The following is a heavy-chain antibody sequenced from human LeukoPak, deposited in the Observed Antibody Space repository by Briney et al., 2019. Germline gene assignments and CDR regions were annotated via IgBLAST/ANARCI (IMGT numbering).Heavy chain of an antibody. D-gene: IGHD2-2*01. J-gene: IGHJ6*02. V-gene: IGHV4-59*08. CDR2: IYYSGST. CDR3: ARHTKNIVVVPAANPKPPYGMDV. CDR1: GGSISSYY. Sequence: SETLSLTCTVSGGSISSYYWSWIRQPPGKGLEWIGYIYYSGSTNYNPSLKSRVTISVDTSKNQFSLKLSSVTAADTAVYYCARHTKNIVVVPAANPKPPYGMDVWGQGTTVTVSS.